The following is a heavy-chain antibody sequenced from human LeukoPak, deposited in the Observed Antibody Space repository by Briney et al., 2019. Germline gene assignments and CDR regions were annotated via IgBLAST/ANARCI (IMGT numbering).Heavy chain of an antibody. CDR1: GFTFGHSA. D-gene: IGHD2-2*01. V-gene: IGHV3-23*01. J-gene: IGHJ4*02. CDR2: ISSSGANT. Sequence: GGTLRLTCAASGFTFGHSAMNWVRQAPGKGLEWVSLISSSGANTYYADSVKGRFTISRDNSKNTLYLQMNSLRPEDTSVYYCARSPTSWYFDYWGQGTLVTVSS. CDR3: ARSPTSWYFDY.